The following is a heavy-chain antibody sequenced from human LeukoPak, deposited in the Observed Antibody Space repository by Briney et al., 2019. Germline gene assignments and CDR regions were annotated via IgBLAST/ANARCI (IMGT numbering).Heavy chain of an antibody. D-gene: IGHD6-19*01. J-gene: IGHJ3*02. CDR3: ARDLAVAGTAGDASDI. V-gene: IGHV1-46*01. Sequence: ASVKVSCKASGYTFTNYYMHWVRQAPGQGLAWMGVIIPSGGSTSYAQNFQGRVTMTRDTSTSTVYMELSSLRPEDTAVYYCARDLAVAGTAGDASDIWGQGTMVTVSS. CDR2: IIPSGGST. CDR1: GYTFTNYY.